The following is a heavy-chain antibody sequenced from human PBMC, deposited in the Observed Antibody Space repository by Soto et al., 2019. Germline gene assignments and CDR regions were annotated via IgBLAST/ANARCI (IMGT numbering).Heavy chain of an antibody. J-gene: IGHJ4*02. D-gene: IGHD3-3*01. CDR3: ARVRLRFLEWFFDY. V-gene: IGHV1-2*02. CDR1: GYTFTGYY. Sequence: ASVKVSCKASGYTFTGYYMHWVRQAPGQGLEWMGWINPNSGGTNYAQKFQGRVTMTRDTSISTAYMELSRLRSDDTAVYYCARVRLRFLEWFFDYWGQGXLVTVYS. CDR2: INPNSGGT.